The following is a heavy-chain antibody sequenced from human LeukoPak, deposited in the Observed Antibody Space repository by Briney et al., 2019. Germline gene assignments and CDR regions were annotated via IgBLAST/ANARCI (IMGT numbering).Heavy chain of an antibody. CDR2: IFYSGST. D-gene: IGHD1-7*01. V-gene: IGHV4-39*07. CDR3: ASRVGGNYYFDY. Sequence: SETLSLTCTVSSGSISTSNYYWGWVRQPPGKALEWIGNIFYSGSTYYSPSLKSRVTISVDTSKNQSSLKLSSVTAADTAVYYCASRVGGNYYFDYWGQGTLVTVSS. CDR1: SGSISTSNYY. J-gene: IGHJ4*02.